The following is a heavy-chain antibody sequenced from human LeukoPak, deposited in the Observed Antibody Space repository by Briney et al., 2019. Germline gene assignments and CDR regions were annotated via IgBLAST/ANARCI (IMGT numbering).Heavy chain of an antibody. CDR3: ARVGRSSSHSDY. V-gene: IGHV1-18*04. D-gene: IGHD6-6*01. J-gene: IGHJ4*02. Sequence: ASVKVSCKASGYTFTGYYMHWVRQAPGQGLEWMGWISAYNGNTNYAQKLQGRVTMTTDTSTSTAYMELRSLRSDDTAVYYCARVGRSSSHSDYWGQGTLVTVSS. CDR1: GYTFTGYY. CDR2: ISAYNGNT.